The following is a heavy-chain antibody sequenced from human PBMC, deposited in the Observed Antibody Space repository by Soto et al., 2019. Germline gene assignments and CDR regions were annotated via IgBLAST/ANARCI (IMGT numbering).Heavy chain of an antibody. CDR3: ARDSDYGDYDAFDI. D-gene: IGHD4-17*01. J-gene: IGHJ3*02. CDR1: GFTFSSYG. CDR2: IWYDGSNK. V-gene: IGHV3-33*01. Sequence: QVQLVESGGGVVQPGRSLRLSCAASGFTFSSYGMHWVRQAPGKGLEWVAGIWYDGSNKYYADAVKGRFTSSRDNSTNTLYLQMNSLRAEDTAVYYCARDSDYGDYDAFDIWGQGTMVTVSS.